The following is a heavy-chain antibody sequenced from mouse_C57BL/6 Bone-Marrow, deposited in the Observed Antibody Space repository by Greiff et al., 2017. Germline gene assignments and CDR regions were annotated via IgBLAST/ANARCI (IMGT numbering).Heavy chain of an antibody. Sequence: EVKLVESGGGLVQPGGSMKLSCVASGFTFSNYWMTWVRQSPEKGLEWVAQIRLKSDNYATHYAESVKGRFTISRDDSKSSVYLQMNNLRAEDTGIYYCTGIVVTTFAYWGQGTLVTVSA. CDR2: IRLKSDNYAT. CDR3: TGIVVTTFAY. J-gene: IGHJ3*01. V-gene: IGHV6-3*01. CDR1: GFTFSNYW. D-gene: IGHD2-1*01.